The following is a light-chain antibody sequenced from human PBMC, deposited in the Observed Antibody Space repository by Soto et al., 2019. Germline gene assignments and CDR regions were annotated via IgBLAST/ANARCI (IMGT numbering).Light chain of an antibody. J-gene: IGKJ4*01. V-gene: IGKV3-15*01. CDR2: GAS. Sequence: DIVMTQSPAFLSASLGERVTLSCRASRSIDTYLAWFQHKLGQPPRLLIFGASTRAAGVPPRFSGGGSGTEFTLTIASLRSEDFVVYFCQQYDAWPPGTFGGGTTVEI. CDR1: RSIDTY. CDR3: QQYDAWPPGT.